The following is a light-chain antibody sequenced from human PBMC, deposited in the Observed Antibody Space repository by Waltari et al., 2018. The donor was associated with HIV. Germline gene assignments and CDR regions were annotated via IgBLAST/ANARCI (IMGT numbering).Light chain of an antibody. J-gene: IGLJ3*02. CDR3: CSYTASDTWV. CDR2: HVT. CDR1: SSDAGAYNP. Sequence: QSALTQPRSVSGSPGQPVTISCTGTSSDAGAYNPVSWYQQRPDKAPRLIISHVTERPSGVPDRFSGSKSGNTASLTISGLQAEDEADYHCCSYTASDTWVFGGGTQLTVL. V-gene: IGLV2-11*01.